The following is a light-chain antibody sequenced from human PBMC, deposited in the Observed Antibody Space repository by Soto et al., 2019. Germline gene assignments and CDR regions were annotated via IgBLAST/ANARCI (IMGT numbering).Light chain of an antibody. CDR3: KQYRISPRT. CDR1: QSVDIN. V-gene: IGKV3-15*01. J-gene: IGKJ1*01. Sequence: EIVLTQSPRTLSVSPGDRVTLSCRASQSVDINLAWYQQRAGQAPRLLVYGASTKAADMPGRFSGRGSGTEFTLTINHLQSEERAGSYCKQYRISPRTLGQGTKVDIK. CDR2: GAS.